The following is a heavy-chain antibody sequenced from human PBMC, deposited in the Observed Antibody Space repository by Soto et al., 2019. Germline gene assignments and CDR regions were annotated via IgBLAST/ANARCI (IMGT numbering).Heavy chain of an antibody. V-gene: IGHV4-31*02. Sequence: WTWIRQHPGKGLEWVGYIYYSGKTFYNPSLETRATISVDTSKNQFSLNLRSVTAADTAVYYCARSGGYTDYDSGPLFDLWGQGTLVTVSS. D-gene: IGHD5-12*01. CDR3: ARSGGYTDYDSGPLFDL. CDR2: IYYSGKT. J-gene: IGHJ4*02.